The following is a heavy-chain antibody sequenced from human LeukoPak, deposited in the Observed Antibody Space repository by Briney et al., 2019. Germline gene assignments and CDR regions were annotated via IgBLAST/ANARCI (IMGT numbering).Heavy chain of an antibody. CDR1: GFTFSGSA. D-gene: IGHD2-21*02. J-gene: IGHJ3*02. V-gene: IGHV3-73*01. CDR3: WAYCGGGCYSSADPAFDI. Sequence: PGGSLRLSCAASGFTFSGSAMHWVRQASGKGLEWVGRIRSKANSYATAYAASVKGRFTISRDDSKNTAYLQMNSLKTEDTAVYYCWAYCGGGCYSSADPAFDIWGQGTMVTVSS. CDR2: IRSKANSYAT.